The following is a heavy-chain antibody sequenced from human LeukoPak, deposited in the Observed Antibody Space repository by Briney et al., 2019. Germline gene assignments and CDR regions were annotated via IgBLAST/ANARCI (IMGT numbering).Heavy chain of an antibody. Sequence: GGSLRLSCAASGFTFSSYAMSWVRQAPGKGLEWVSSISSSGISTYYTDSVKGRFTISRDNSKNSLYLQMNSLRAEDTAVYYCAKGVAVADYYFDYWGQGTLVTVSS. D-gene: IGHD6-19*01. CDR2: ISSSGIST. CDR1: GFTFSSYA. CDR3: AKGVAVADYYFDY. V-gene: IGHV3-23*01. J-gene: IGHJ4*02.